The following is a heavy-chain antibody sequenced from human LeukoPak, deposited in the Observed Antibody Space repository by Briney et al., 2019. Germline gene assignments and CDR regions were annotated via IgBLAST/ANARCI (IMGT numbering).Heavy chain of an antibody. D-gene: IGHD5-18*01. Sequence: AGGSLRLSCAASSFTFNDAWMNWVRQAPGKGLEWVSSISTDSSYIYYADSVKGRFTISRDNAKNSLYLQMNSLKAEDTAVYYCARRMDTTMVSTDYWGQGTLVTVSS. CDR2: ISTDSSYI. J-gene: IGHJ4*02. CDR3: ARRMDTTMVSTDY. V-gene: IGHV3-21*04. CDR1: SFTFNDAW.